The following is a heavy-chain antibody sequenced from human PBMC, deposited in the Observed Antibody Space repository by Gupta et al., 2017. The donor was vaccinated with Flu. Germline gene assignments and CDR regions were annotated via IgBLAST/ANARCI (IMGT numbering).Heavy chain of an antibody. CDR2: IYYSGST. CDR3: ARHVRYGSYYYYGMDV. D-gene: IGHD3-10*01. CDR1: GGPISSYY. J-gene: IGHJ6*02. V-gene: IGHV4-59*08. Sequence: QVQLQESGPGLVKPSETLSLTCTVSGGPISSYYWSWIRQPPGKGLEWIGYIYYSGSTNYNPSLKSRVTISVDTSKNQFSLKLSSVTAADTAVYYCARHVRYGSYYYYGMDVWGQGTTVTVSS.